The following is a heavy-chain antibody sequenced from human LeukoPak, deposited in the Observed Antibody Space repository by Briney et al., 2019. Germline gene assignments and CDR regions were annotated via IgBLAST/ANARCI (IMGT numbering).Heavy chain of an antibody. Sequence: GASVKVSCKASGYTFTGYYMHWVRQAPGQGLEWMGWINPNSGDTHYAQKFQGRVTMTRDTSIGTTYMELIRLRSDDAAVYYCAREGYCSGDICYHKWFDPWGQGTLVTVSS. CDR3: AREGYCSGDICYHKWFDP. CDR2: INPNSGDT. CDR1: GYTFTGYY. J-gene: IGHJ5*02. D-gene: IGHD2-15*01. V-gene: IGHV1-2*02.